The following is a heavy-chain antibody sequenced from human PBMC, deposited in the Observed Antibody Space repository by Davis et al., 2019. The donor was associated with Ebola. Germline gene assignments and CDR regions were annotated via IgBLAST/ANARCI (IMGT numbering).Heavy chain of an antibody. V-gene: IGHV1-2*04. D-gene: IGHD3-10*01. Sequence: ASVKVSCKASGYTFTGYYMHWARQAPGQGLEWMGWINPNSGGTNYAQKFQGWVTMTRDTSISTAYMELSRLRSDDTAVYYCARDLGITMVQGVIIRDDYWGQGTLVTVSS. CDR1: GYTFTGYY. CDR3: ARDLGITMVQGVIIRDDY. CDR2: INPNSGGT. J-gene: IGHJ4*02.